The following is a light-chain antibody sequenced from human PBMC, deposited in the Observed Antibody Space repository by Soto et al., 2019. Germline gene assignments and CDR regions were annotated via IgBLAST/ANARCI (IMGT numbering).Light chain of an antibody. V-gene: IGKV3-15*01. CDR3: QRYDNWPLT. CDR1: QSVSSN. CDR2: HTS. J-gene: IGKJ4*01. Sequence: IVLTHSPATFSVSPGERATLSCRASQSVSSNLAWYQQKPGQAPRLLIYHTSTRATGVPARFSGSGSGTEFSLTISSLQSEDFAVYYCQRYDNWPLTFGGGTKVDIK.